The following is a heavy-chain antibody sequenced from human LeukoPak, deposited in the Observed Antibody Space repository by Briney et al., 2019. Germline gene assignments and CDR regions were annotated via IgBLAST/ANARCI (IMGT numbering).Heavy chain of an antibody. J-gene: IGHJ6*02. V-gene: IGHV3-74*01. CDR1: GFTFSSYW. CDR3: ARDGPGTTAYYYYGMDV. CDR2: INSDGSST. D-gene: IGHD1-1*01. Sequence: PGGSLRLSCAASGFTFSSYWMHWVRHAPGKGLVWVSRINSDGSSTSYADSVKGRFTISRDNAKNTLYLQMNSLRAEDTAVYYCARDGPGTTAYYYYGMDVWGQGTTVTVSS.